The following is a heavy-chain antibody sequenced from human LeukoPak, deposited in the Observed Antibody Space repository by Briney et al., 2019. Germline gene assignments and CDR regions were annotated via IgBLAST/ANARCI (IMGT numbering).Heavy chain of an antibody. V-gene: IGHV3-30-3*01. J-gene: IGHJ4*02. Sequence: PGGSLRLSCAASGFTFSSYAMHWVRQAPGKGLEWVAVISYDRSNKYYADSVKGRFTISRDNSKNTLYLQMNSLRAEDTAVYYCASALPWFGERSDPRDYWGQGTLVTVSS. D-gene: IGHD3-10*01. CDR1: GFTFSSYA. CDR3: ASALPWFGERSDPRDY. CDR2: ISYDRSNK.